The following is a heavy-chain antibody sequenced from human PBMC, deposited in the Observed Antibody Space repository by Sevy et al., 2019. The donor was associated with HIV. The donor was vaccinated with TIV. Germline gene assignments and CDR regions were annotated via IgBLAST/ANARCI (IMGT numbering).Heavy chain of an antibody. CDR2: IKQDGSKN. V-gene: IGHV3-7*01. CDR3: AREGAGGFDY. Sequence: GGSLRLSCAASGFTFNKYSMSWVRQPPGKGLQWVANIKQDGSKNEFVTSVKGRFTISRDNPKNSLYLQMNSLRAEDTAVYYCAREGAGGFDYWGQGTLVTVSS. D-gene: IGHD2-15*01. CDR1: GFTFNKYS. J-gene: IGHJ4*02.